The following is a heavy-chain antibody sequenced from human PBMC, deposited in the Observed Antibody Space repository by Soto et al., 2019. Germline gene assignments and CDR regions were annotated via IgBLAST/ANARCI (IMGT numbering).Heavy chain of an antibody. CDR2: LSYDGRNK. CDR3: AKAAYCSSTSCYRAYYYYYYMDV. CDR1: GFTFSSYG. J-gene: IGHJ6*03. V-gene: IGHV3-30*18. Sequence: QVQLVESGGGVVQPGRSLRLSCAASGFTFSSYGMHWVRQAPGKGLEWVAVLSYDGRNKYYADSVKGRFTISRDNSKNTLYLQMNSLRAEDTAVYYCAKAAYCSSTSCYRAYYYYYYMDVWGKGTTVTVSS. D-gene: IGHD2-2*02.